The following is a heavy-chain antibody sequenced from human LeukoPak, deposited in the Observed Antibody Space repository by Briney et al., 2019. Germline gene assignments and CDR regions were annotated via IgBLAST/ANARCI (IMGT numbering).Heavy chain of an antibody. CDR2: ISYDGSNK. J-gene: IGHJ4*02. CDR3: AKDEGSSWYGSIPFDY. Sequence: GGSLRLSCAASGFTFSSYGMHWVRQAPGKWLEWVAVISYDGSNKYYADSVKGRVTISRDNSKNTLYLQMNSLRAEDTAVYYCAKDEGSSWYGSIPFDYWGQGTLVTVSS. D-gene: IGHD6-13*01. V-gene: IGHV3-30*18. CDR1: GFTFSSYG.